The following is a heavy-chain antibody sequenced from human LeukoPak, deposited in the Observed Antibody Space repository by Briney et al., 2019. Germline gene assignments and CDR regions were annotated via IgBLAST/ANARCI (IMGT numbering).Heavy chain of an antibody. CDR2: IRSKAYGGTT. CDR1: GFPFGDFA. V-gene: IGHV3-49*03. Sequence: PGGSLRLSCTASGFPFGDFAMSWFRQAPGKGLEWVGFIRSKAYGGTTEYAASVKGRFTISRDDSKSSAYLQMNSLKTEDTAVYYCIRGRVHLDYWGQGTLVTVSS. CDR3: IRGRVHLDY. J-gene: IGHJ4*02.